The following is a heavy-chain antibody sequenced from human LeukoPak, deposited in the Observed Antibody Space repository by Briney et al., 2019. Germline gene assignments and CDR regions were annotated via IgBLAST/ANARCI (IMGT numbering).Heavy chain of an antibody. V-gene: IGHV1-8*01. Sequence: ASVKVSCKASGYTFTCYDINWVRQATGQGLEWLGWMNPNSGNTGYAQKFQGRVTMTRNTSISTAYMELSSLRSEDTAVYYCARACSGGSCPVPFDYWGQGTLVTVSS. D-gene: IGHD2-15*01. J-gene: IGHJ4*02. CDR1: GYTFTCYD. CDR2: MNPNSGNT. CDR3: ARACSGGSCPVPFDY.